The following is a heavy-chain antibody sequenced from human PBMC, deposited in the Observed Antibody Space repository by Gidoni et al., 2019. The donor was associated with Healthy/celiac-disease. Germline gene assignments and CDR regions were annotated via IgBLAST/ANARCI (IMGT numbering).Heavy chain of an antibody. CDR1: GYTFTSYW. CDR3: ARDWAGVVVPAASYYYMDV. CDR2: ISAYNDNT. V-gene: IGHV1-18*01. J-gene: IGHJ6*03. Sequence: QVQLVQSGAEVKKPGASVKVPCKASGYTFTSYWISWVRQAPGQGLEWMGWISAYNDNTNYAQKLQGRVTMTTDTSTSTAYMELRSLRSDDTAVYYCARDWAGVVVPAASYYYMDVWGKGTTVTVSS. D-gene: IGHD2-2*01.